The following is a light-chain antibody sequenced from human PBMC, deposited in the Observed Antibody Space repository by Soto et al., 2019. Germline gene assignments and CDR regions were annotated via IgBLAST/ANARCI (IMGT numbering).Light chain of an antibody. CDR2: DVF. CDR3: SSYGGSNNLL. J-gene: IGLJ2*01. Sequence: QSVLTQPPSASGSPGQSVTISCTGTSRDIGGYDFVSWYQQHPGKAPKLMIYDVFKRPSGVPDRFSGSKSVNTASLTVSGLQADDEADYYCSSYGGSNNLLFGGGTKLTVL. V-gene: IGLV2-8*01. CDR1: SRDIGGYDF.